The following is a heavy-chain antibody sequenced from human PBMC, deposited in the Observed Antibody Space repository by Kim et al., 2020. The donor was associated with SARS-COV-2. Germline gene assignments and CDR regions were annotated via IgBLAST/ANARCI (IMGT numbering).Heavy chain of an antibody. Sequence: GGSLRLSCAASGFTFSSYSMHWVRQAPGKGLEWVSLISSSSASIHYADSVKGRFTISRDNAKNSLYLQMNGLRDEDRAVYYCARGSGAGAFLTNFWGQGTLVTVSS. CDR2: ISSSSASI. CDR1: GFTFSSYS. J-gene: IGHJ4*02. D-gene: IGHD3-3*01. CDR3: ARGSGAGAFLTNF. V-gene: IGHV3-48*02.